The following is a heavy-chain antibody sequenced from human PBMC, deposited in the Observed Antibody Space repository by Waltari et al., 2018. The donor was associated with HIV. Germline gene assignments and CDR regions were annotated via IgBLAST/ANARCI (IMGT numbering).Heavy chain of an antibody. D-gene: IGHD2-2*01. CDR1: GFSLSNARMG. CDR2: IFSNDEK. J-gene: IGHJ4*02. Sequence: QVTLKESGPVLVQPTETLTLTCTVSGFSLSNARMGVSWIRQPPGKALEWLAHIFSNDEKSYSTSLKSRLTISKDTSKSQVVLTMTNMDPVDTATYYCARSSILPATAPFFDYWGQGTLVTVSS. V-gene: IGHV2-26*01. CDR3: ARSSILPATAPFFDY.